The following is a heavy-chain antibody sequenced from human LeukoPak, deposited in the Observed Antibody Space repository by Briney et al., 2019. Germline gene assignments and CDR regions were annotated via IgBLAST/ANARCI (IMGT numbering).Heavy chain of an antibody. J-gene: IGHJ5*02. CDR3: ARGSRYYGSGSYYRWFDP. V-gene: IGHV4-34*01. CDR1: GVSFSGYY. CDR2: NNHSGST. D-gene: IGHD3-10*01. Sequence: TASETLSLTCAVYGVSFSGYYWSWIRQPPGKGLEWIGENNHSGSTNYNPSLKSRVTISVDTSKNQFSLKLSSVTAADTAVYYCARGSRYYGSGSYYRWFDPWGQGTLVTVSS.